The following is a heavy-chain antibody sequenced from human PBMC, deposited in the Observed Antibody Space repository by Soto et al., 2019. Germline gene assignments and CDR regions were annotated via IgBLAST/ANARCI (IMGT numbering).Heavy chain of an antibody. D-gene: IGHD3-16*01. CDR3: ARERAWKQQFGDYYYYGMDV. Sequence: SETLSLTCTVSGGSISSGDYYWSWIRQPPGKGLEWIGYIYYSGSTYYNPSLKSRVTISVDTSKNQFSLRLSSVTAADTAVYYCARERAWKQQFGDYYYYGMDVWGQGTTVTVSS. CDR2: IYYSGST. J-gene: IGHJ6*02. V-gene: IGHV4-30-4*01. CDR1: GGSISSGDYY.